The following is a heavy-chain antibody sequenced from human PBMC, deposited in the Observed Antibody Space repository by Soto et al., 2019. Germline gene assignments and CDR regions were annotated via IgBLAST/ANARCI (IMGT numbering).Heavy chain of an antibody. CDR3: VRHGGDPYYPDF. J-gene: IGHJ4*01. CDR1: GGSIISSIYY. D-gene: IGHD4-17*01. Sequence: SLTCTVSGGSIISSIYYWGWIRQPPGKGLEWIGSIYYSGSTYYNPSLKSRVTISADQSKNHLSLRLSSVTAADTAVYYCVRHGGDPYYPDFWGQGIVVTLSS. V-gene: IGHV4-39*07. CDR2: IYYSGST.